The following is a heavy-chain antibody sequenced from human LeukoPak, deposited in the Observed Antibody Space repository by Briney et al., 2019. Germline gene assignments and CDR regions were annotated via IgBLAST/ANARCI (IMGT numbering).Heavy chain of an antibody. CDR3: ARFVRSCSSTSCYTTEYDY. CDR1: GYTFTSYG. Sequence: ASVKVSCKASGYTFTSYGISWVRQAPGQGLEWMGWISAYNGNTNYAQKLQGRVTMTTDTSTSTAYTELRSLRSDDTAVYYCARFVRSCSSTSCYTTEYDYWGQGTLVTVSS. D-gene: IGHD2-2*02. CDR2: ISAYNGNT. V-gene: IGHV1-18*01. J-gene: IGHJ4*02.